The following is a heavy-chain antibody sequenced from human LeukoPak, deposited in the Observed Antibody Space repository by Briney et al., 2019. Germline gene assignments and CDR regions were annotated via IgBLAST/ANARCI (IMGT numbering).Heavy chain of an antibody. J-gene: IGHJ4*02. Sequence: SETLSLTCTVSGGSISSYYGSWIRQPAGKGLEWIGRIYTSGSTNYNPSLKSRVTMSVDTSKNQFSLKLSSVTAADTALYYGARASGSYPAYYFDYWGQGTLVTVSS. D-gene: IGHD1-26*01. V-gene: IGHV4-4*07. CDR3: ARASGSYPAYYFDY. CDR1: GGSISSYY. CDR2: IYTSGST.